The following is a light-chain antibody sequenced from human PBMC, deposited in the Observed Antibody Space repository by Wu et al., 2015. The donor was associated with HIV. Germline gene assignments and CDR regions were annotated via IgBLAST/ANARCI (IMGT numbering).Light chain of an antibody. Sequence: DIQMTQSPSTLSASVGDRVTITCRASQSISSWLAWYQQKPGKAPKLLIYKASNLESGVPSRFSGSGSGTEFTLTISSLQPDDFATYYCQQYNSFSTRKPFGQGTKVEIK. CDR2: KAS. CDR1: QSISSW. J-gene: IGKJ1*01. V-gene: IGKV1-5*03. CDR3: QQYNSFSTRKP.